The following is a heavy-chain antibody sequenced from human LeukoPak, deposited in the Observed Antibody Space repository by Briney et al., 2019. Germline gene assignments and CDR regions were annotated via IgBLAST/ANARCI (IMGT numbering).Heavy chain of an antibody. Sequence: GRSLRLSCAASGFTFSSYAMHWVRQAPGKGLEWVAVISYDGSNKYYADSVKGRFTISRDNSKNTLYLQMNSLRAEDTAVYYCAKANDRGIYYGSGSYYSPADYWGQGTLVTVSS. V-gene: IGHV3-30*04. D-gene: IGHD3-10*01. CDR1: GFTFSSYA. CDR3: AKANDRGIYYGSGSYYSPADY. J-gene: IGHJ4*02. CDR2: ISYDGSNK.